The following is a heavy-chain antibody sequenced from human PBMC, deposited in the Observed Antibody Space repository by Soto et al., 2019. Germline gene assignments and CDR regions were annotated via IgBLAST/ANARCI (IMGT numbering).Heavy chain of an antibody. D-gene: IGHD2-21*02. CDR2: IYYSGST. CDR3: AGTAYCNDAVVTASHFDY. V-gene: IGHV4-31*03. Sequence: QVQLQESGPGLVKPSQTPSLICTVSGGSIGSLGYYWSWIRQHPGKGLEWIGYIYYSGSTYYNPSLKSRVSISVDRSKNEFFLKLSSVTAADTAVYYCAGTAYCNDAVVTASHFDYWGQGTLVTVSS. CDR1: GGSIGSLGYY. J-gene: IGHJ4*02.